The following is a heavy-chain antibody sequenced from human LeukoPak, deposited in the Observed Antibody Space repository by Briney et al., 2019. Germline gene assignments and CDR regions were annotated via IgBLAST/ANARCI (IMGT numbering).Heavy chain of an antibody. V-gene: IGHV4-4*07. CDR1: GGSISSYY. J-gene: IGHJ6*02. CDR2: VHISGRT. Sequence: SETLSLTCTVSGGSISSYYWSWIRQPAGKGMEWIGRVHISGRTTYNPSLKSRVTMSVHTSQNQFSLELSSVTTADTAVYYCARGSYGMDVWGQGTTVTVSS. CDR3: ARGSYGMDV.